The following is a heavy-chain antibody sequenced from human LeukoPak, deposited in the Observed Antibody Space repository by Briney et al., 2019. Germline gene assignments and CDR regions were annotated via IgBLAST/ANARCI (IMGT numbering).Heavy chain of an antibody. Sequence: PSETLSLTCTVSGGSISSSSYYWGWIRQPPGKGLEWIGSIYYSGSTYYNPSLKSRVTISVDTSKNQFSLKLSSVTAADTAVYYCAKSKEDCCGSFDPWGQGTLVTVPS. CDR1: GGSISSSSYY. J-gene: IGHJ5*02. CDR2: IYYSGST. D-gene: IGHD2-15*01. CDR3: AKSKEDCCGSFDP. V-gene: IGHV4-39*07.